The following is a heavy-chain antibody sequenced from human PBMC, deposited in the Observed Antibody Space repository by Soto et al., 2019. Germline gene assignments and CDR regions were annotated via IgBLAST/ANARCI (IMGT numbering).Heavy chain of an antibody. CDR3: SSCTYSYGSRGYHLAD. D-gene: IGHD3-22*01. V-gene: IGHV4-31*03. CDR2: IYYSGST. Sequence: SETLSLTCTVSGGSISSGGYYWSWIRQHPGKGLEWIGYIYYSGSTYYNPSLKSRVTISVDTSKNQFSLKLSSVTAADTAVYSCSSCTYSYGSRGYHLADWGQGTLVTVSS. J-gene: IGHJ4*01. CDR1: GGSISSGGYY.